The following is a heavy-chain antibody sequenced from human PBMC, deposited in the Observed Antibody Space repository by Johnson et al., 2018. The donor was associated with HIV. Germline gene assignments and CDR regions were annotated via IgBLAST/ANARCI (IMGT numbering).Heavy chain of an antibody. CDR2: IYSGGST. Sequence: MLLVESGGGLVQPGWSLRLSCAASGFTVSGNYMSWVRQAPGKGLEWVSVIYSGGSTYYADSVKGRFTISRDNSKNTLYLQMNSLRAEETTMYYCARGGVGYSGSYHEAFDLWGQGTMVTVSS. CDR1: GFTVSGNY. CDR3: ARGGVGYSGSYHEAFDL. V-gene: IGHV3-66*01. J-gene: IGHJ3*01. D-gene: IGHD1-26*01.